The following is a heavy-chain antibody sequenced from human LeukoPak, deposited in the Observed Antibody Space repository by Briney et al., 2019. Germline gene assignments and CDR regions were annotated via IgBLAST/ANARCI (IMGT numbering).Heavy chain of an antibody. Sequence: SETLSLTCTVSGGSISSYYWSWIRQPPGKGLEWIGYIYYSGSTNYNPSLKSRVTISVDTSKNQFSLKLSSVTAADTAVHYCARDCTGYCGGDCCRAFDIWGQGTMVTVSS. D-gene: IGHD2-21*02. CDR3: ARDCTGYCGGDCCRAFDI. V-gene: IGHV4-59*01. CDR2: IYYSGST. CDR1: GGSISSYY. J-gene: IGHJ3*02.